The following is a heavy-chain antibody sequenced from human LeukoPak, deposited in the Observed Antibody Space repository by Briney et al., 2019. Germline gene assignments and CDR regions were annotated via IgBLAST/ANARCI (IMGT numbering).Heavy chain of an antibody. V-gene: IGHV3-53*01. Sequence: GGSLRLSCAASGFTVGSSYMNWVRQAPGKGLEWVSLIYGGGNTYYADSVKGRFTISRDNSKNTLYLQMNSLRAEDTVVYYCARRGDGGRSFDYWGQGTLVTVSS. D-gene: IGHD4-23*01. J-gene: IGHJ4*02. CDR2: IYGGGNT. CDR1: GFTVGSSY. CDR3: ARRGDGGRSFDY.